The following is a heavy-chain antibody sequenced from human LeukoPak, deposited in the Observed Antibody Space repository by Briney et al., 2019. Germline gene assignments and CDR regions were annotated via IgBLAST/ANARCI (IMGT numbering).Heavy chain of an antibody. V-gene: IGHV3-30*02. D-gene: IGHD3-3*01. Sequence: GGSLRLSCTASGFTLGNYGTHWVRQAPGKGLEWVSFMRKDGSDKKYVDSVKGRFTISRDNSKNTLYLQMNNLRAEDTAVYYCAVSDDSDVWSGYWGQGTLVSVSS. CDR2: MRKDGSDK. CDR1: GFTLGNYG. J-gene: IGHJ4*02. CDR3: AVSDDSDVWSGY.